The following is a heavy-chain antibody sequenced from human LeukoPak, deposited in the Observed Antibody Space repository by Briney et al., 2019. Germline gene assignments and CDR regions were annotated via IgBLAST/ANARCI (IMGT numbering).Heavy chain of an antibody. CDR3: ARDRRTAAAGTLYYYYGMDV. Sequence: SETLSLTCAVSGGSISSSNWWSWVRQPPGKGLEWIGEIYHSGSTNYNPSLKSRVTISVDKSKNQFSLKLSSVTAADTAVYYCARDRRTAAAGTLYYYYGMDVWGQGTTVTVSS. CDR1: GGSISSSNW. J-gene: IGHJ6*02. D-gene: IGHD6-13*01. V-gene: IGHV4-4*02. CDR2: IYHSGST.